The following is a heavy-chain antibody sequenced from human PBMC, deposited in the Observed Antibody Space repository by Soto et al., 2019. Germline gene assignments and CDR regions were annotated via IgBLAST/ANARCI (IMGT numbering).Heavy chain of an antibody. CDR3: AKEGDNLSFDY. J-gene: IGHJ4*02. CDR1: GFTFSSYG. D-gene: IGHD3-16*01. Sequence: QVQLVESGGGVVQPGRSLRLSCAASGFTFSSYGMHWVRQAPGKGLEWVAARSYDGSNKYYADSVKGRFTISRDNFRNTLYLQMNSLRAEDTAVYCCAKEGDNLSFDYWGQGTVVTVFS. V-gene: IGHV3-30*18. CDR2: RSYDGSNK.